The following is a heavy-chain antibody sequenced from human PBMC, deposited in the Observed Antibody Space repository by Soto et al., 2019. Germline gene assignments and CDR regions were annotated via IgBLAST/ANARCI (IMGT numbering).Heavy chain of an antibody. CDR3: ATIGATVTTPMDYYYYGMDV. CDR1: GGSISSYY. V-gene: IGHV4-59*01. CDR2: IYYSGST. Sequence: SETLSLTCTVSGGSISSYYWSWIRQPPGKGLEWIGYIYYSGSTNYNPSLKSRVTISVDTSKNQFSLKLSSVTAADTAVYYCATIGATVTTPMDYYYYGMDVWGQGTTVTVSS. J-gene: IGHJ6*02. D-gene: IGHD4-4*01.